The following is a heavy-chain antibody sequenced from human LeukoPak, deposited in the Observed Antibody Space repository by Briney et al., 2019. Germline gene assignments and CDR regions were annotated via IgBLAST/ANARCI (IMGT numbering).Heavy chain of an antibody. Sequence: GGSLRLSCAASGFTFSSYAMSWVRQAPGKGLEWVSAISGSGGSTYYADSVKGRFTISRDNSKNTLYLQMNSLRAEDTAVYYYAKDLADYGDYDYWGQGTLVTVSS. CDR2: ISGSGGST. V-gene: IGHV3-23*01. D-gene: IGHD4-17*01. CDR1: GFTFSSYA. J-gene: IGHJ4*02. CDR3: AKDLADYGDYDY.